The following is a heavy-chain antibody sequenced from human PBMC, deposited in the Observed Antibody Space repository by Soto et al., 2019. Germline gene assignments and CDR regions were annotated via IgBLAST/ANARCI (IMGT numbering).Heavy chain of an antibody. D-gene: IGHD3-16*02. CDR2: ISGTGGST. J-gene: IGHJ6*01. CDR1: GFTFSSYA. Sequence: EVQLLESGGGLVQPGGSLRLSCAASGFTFSSYAMSWVRQAPGKGLEWVSAISGTGGSTYYADSVKDRFTISRDNSKNTVYLQMNSLRAEDTAVYYCAKDRGDYVWGTYRYFYYYYGMDVW. V-gene: IGHV3-23*01. CDR3: AKDRGDYVWGTYRYFYYYYGMDV.